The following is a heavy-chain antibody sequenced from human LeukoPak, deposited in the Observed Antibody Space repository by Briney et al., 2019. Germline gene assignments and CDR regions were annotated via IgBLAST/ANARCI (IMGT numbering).Heavy chain of an antibody. CDR1: GGSISTYY. CDR2: IYASGNT. Sequence: SETLSLTCTVSGGSISTYYWSLIRQPAGKGLEWIGRIYASGNTNYNPSLKSRVTMSLDTSKNQFSLRLTSVTAADTAVYYCAREYSSSSGKNAFDVWGQATMVTVSS. V-gene: IGHV4-4*07. J-gene: IGHJ3*01. CDR3: AREYSSSSGKNAFDV. D-gene: IGHD6-6*01.